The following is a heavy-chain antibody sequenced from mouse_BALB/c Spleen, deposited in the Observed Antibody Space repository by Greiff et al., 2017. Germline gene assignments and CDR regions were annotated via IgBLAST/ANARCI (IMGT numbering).Heavy chain of an antibody. CDR3: ARDLYYGRSFDY. CDR2: IRNKANGYTK. Sequence: EVHLVESGGGLVQPGGSLRLSCATSGFTFTDYYMSWVRQPPGKALEWLGFIRNKANGYTKEYSASVKGRFTISRDNTKSNRYLQMNTLRAEDSATYYCARDLYYGRSFDYWGQGTTLTVSS. J-gene: IGHJ2*01. D-gene: IGHD1-1*01. CDR1: GFTFTDYY. V-gene: IGHV7-3*02.